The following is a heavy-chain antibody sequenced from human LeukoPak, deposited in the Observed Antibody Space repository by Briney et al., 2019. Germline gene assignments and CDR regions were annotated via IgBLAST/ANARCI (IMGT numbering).Heavy chain of an antibody. Sequence: SETLSLTCSVSGGSISSDYWSWIRQPPGKGLEWIGYISKSGSTNYNPSLRSRVTMSVDTSKNQVSLKLNSVTAADTAVYYCARATPGSNPSYNWFDPWGQGTLVTVSS. V-gene: IGHV4-59*08. CDR1: GGSISSDY. CDR3: ARATPGSNPSYNWFDP. CDR2: ISKSGST. J-gene: IGHJ5*02. D-gene: IGHD3-16*01.